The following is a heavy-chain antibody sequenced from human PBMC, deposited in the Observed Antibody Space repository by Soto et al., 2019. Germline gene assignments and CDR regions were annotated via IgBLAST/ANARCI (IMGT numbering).Heavy chain of an antibody. CDR1: GDTFTSYY. CDR2: INPHGGST. J-gene: IGHJ5*02. V-gene: IGHV1-46*01. Sequence: GASVKVSCKAPGDTFTSYYLNWVRQAPGQGLEWMGVINPHGGSTKYAQKFQGRITMTRDTSRRTVYMELSSLRSEDTAIYYCARSSGGNFGIIIEGSNWFDPWG. CDR3: ARSSGGNFGIIIEGSNWFDP. D-gene: IGHD3-3*01.